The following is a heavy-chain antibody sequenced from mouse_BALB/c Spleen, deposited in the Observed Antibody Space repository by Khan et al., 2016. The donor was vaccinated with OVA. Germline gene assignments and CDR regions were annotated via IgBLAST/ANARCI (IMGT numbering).Heavy chain of an antibody. Sequence: QIQLVQSGPELKKPGVTVKISCKASGYTFTTYGMNWVKQAPGKGLKWMGWINTYTGEPTYVDDFKGRFAFSLETSASTAYLQINNLKHEDTATYFCARLGYSGTIDYWGQGTSVTVSS. J-gene: IGHJ4*01. V-gene: IGHV9-3-1*01. CDR1: GYTFTTYG. D-gene: IGHD2-14*01. CDR2: INTYTGEP. CDR3: ARLGYSGTIDY.